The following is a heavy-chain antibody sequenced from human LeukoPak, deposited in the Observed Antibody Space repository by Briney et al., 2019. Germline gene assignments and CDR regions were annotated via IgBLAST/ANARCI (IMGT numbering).Heavy chain of an antibody. D-gene: IGHD2-2*01. CDR3: ARGVGRRSYQLLFRHYYYGMDV. J-gene: IGHJ6*02. CDR1: GYTFTSYD. V-gene: IGHV1-8*01. Sequence: ASVKVPCKASGYTFTSYDINWVRQATGQGLEWMGWMNPNSGNTGYAQKFQGRVTMTRNTSISTAYMELSSLRSEDTAVYYCARGVGRRSYQLLFRHYYYGMDVWGQGTTVTVSS. CDR2: MNPNSGNT.